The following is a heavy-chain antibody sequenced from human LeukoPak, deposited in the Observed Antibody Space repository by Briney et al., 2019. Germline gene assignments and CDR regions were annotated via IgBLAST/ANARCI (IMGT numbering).Heavy chain of an antibody. CDR2: INHSGST. CDR3: ARGRTYYYGSGSNDY. J-gene: IGHJ4*02. D-gene: IGHD3-10*01. CDR1: GGSSSGYY. Sequence: SETLSLTCAVYGGSSSGYYWSWIRQPPGKGLEWIGEINHSGSTNYNPSLKSRVTISVDTSKNQFSLKLSSVTAADTAVYYCARGRTYYYGSGSNDYWGQGTLVTVSS. V-gene: IGHV4-34*01.